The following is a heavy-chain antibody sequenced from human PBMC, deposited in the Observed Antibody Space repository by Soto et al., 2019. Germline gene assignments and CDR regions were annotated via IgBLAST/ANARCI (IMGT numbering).Heavy chain of an antibody. D-gene: IGHD1-1*01. CDR2: ISAHNGNT. V-gene: IGHV1-18*01. Sequence: QVHLVQSGAAVKKPGASVKVSCKASGYTFTSYGITWVRQAPGQGREWMGWISAHNGNTDYAQKLQGRVIVTRDTSTSTAYMELRSLISDDTAVYYCARGRYGDYWGQGALVTVSS. CDR3: ARGRYGDY. CDR1: GYTFTSYG. J-gene: IGHJ4*02.